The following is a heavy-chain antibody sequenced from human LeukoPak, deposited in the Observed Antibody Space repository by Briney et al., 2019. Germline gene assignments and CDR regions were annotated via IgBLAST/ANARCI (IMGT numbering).Heavy chain of an antibody. CDR1: GYTFTSYY. Sequence: ASVKVSCKASGYTFTSYYMHWVRQAPGQGLEWMGIINPSGGSTSYAQKFQGRVTMTRDMSTSTVYMELSSLRSEDTAVYYCARGGATVTTRYYYMDVWGKGTTVTVSS. V-gene: IGHV1-46*01. J-gene: IGHJ6*03. CDR3: ARGGATVTTRYYYMDV. CDR2: INPSGGST. D-gene: IGHD4-17*01.